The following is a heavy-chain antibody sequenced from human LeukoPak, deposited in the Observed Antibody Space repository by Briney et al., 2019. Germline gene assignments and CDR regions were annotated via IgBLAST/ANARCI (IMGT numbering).Heavy chain of an antibody. CDR2: IYISWST. CDR1: GGSISSYY. J-gene: IGHJ6*03. Sequence: SETLSLTCTVSGGSISSYYWSWIRQPAGKGQEWIGRIYISWSTNYNPSLKIRVSMSVATSKNQFSLKLSSVPAADTAVYFCARDVVVPATANYYHYYYYMDVWGKGTAVTVSS. D-gene: IGHD2-2*01. V-gene: IGHV4-4*07. CDR3: ARDVVVPATANYYHYYYYMDV.